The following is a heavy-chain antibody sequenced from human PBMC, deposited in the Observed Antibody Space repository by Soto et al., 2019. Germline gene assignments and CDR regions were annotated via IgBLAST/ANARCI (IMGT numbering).Heavy chain of an antibody. D-gene: IGHD3-10*01. V-gene: IGHV4-39*01. Sequence: QLQLQESGPGLVKPSETLSLTCTVSGGSISSSSYYWGWIRQPPGKGLEWIGRIYYSGSTYYNPSLKSRVTISVDTSKNQFSLKLSSVTAADTAVYYCARSTYYYGSGSYSGLDYWGQGTLVTVSS. CDR2: IYYSGST. J-gene: IGHJ4*02. CDR1: GGSISSSSYY. CDR3: ARSTYYYGSGSYSGLDY.